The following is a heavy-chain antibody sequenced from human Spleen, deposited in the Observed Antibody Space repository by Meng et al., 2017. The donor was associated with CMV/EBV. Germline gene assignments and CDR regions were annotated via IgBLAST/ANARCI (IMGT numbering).Heavy chain of an antibody. J-gene: IGHJ4*02. CDR3: ARSQEYYDFWSGYYVY. CDR2: ISAYNGNT. CDR1: GYTFTSYG. D-gene: IGHD3-3*01. Sequence: ASVKVSCKASGYTFTSYGISWVRQAPGQGLEWMGWISAYNGNTNYAQKLQGRVTMTTDTSTSTAYMELRSLKSDDTAVYYCARSQEYYDFWSGYYVYWGQGTLVTVSS. V-gene: IGHV1-18*01.